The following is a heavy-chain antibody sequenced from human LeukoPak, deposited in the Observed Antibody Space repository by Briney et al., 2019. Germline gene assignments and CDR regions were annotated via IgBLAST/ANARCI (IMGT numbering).Heavy chain of an antibody. V-gene: IGHV3-30*04. CDR2: ISYDGSNK. CDR3: ATWIQLWSTTTDAFDI. D-gene: IGHD5-18*01. J-gene: IGHJ3*02. Sequence: GRSLRLSCAASGFTFSSYAMHWVRQAPGKGLEWVAVISYDGSNKYYADPVKGRFTISRDNSKNTLYLQMNSLRAEDTAVYYCATWIQLWSTTTDAFDIWGQGTMVTVSS. CDR1: GFTFSSYA.